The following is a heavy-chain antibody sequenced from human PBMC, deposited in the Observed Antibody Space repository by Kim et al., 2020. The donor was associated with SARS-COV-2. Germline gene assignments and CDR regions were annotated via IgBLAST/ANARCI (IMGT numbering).Heavy chain of an antibody. D-gene: IGHD5-18*01. CDR1: GGSISSYY. CDR2: IYYSGST. J-gene: IGHJ3*02. CDR3: ARDYSGGYSYGYDAFDI. Sequence: SETLSLTCTVSGGSISSYYWSWIRQPPGKGLEWIGYIYYSGSTNYNPSLKSRVTISVDTSKNQFSLKLSSVTAADTAVYYCARDYSGGYSYGYDAFDIWG. V-gene: IGHV4-59*01.